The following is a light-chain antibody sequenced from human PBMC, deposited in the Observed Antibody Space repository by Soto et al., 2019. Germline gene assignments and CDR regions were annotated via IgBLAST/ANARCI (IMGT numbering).Light chain of an antibody. CDR2: EVS. V-gene: IGLV2-8*01. CDR1: SSDVGGYNY. J-gene: IGLJ2*01. Sequence: QSALTQPPSASGSPGQSVTISCTGTSSDVGGYNYVSWYQQHQGKAPKLMISEVSKRPSGVPDRFSGSKSGNTASLTVSGLQAEDEADYYCSSFAGNNNLVFGGGTKLTFL. CDR3: SSFAGNNNLV.